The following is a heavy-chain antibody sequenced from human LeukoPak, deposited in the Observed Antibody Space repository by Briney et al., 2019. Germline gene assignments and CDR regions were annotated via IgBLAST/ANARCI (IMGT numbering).Heavy chain of an antibody. CDR3: ARRDPTTVTAFDY. Sequence: GESLKISCRFSGFDFTRDWIGWVRLMPGKGLEWMGITFPDDSDTRYSPSFQGQVTLSADKSISTAYLQWSSLKASDTAIYYCARRDPTTVTAFDYWGQGTLVTVSS. CDR2: TFPDDSDT. D-gene: IGHD4-17*01. CDR1: GFDFTRDW. V-gene: IGHV5-51*01. J-gene: IGHJ4*02.